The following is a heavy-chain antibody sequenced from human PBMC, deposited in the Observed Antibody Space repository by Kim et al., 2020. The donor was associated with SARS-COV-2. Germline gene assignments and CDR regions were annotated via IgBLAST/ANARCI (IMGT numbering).Heavy chain of an antibody. CDR3: ARFRWYYDSSGSFSYFDY. CDR2: IYYSGST. CDR1: GGSISSGGYY. V-gene: IGHV4-31*03. J-gene: IGHJ4*02. Sequence: SETLSLTCTVSGGSISSGGYYWSWIRQHPGKGLEWIGYIYYSGSTYYNPSLKSRVTISVDTSKDQFSLKLSSVTAADTAVYYCARFRWYYDSSGSFSYFDYWGQGTLVTVSS. D-gene: IGHD3-22*01.